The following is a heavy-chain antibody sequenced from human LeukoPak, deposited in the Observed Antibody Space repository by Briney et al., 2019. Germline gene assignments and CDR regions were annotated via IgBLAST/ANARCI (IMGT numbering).Heavy chain of an antibody. CDR3: ARTTLGYCSGGSCYSFDY. D-gene: IGHD2-15*01. Sequence: SQTLSLTCTVSGGSISSGDYYWSWIRQPPGKGLEWIGYMYYSGSTYYNPSLKSRVTISVDTSKNQFSLKLSSVTAADTAVYCCARTTLGYCSGGSCYSFDYWGQGTLVTVSS. V-gene: IGHV4-30-4*01. CDR1: GGSISSGDYY. CDR2: MYYSGST. J-gene: IGHJ4*02.